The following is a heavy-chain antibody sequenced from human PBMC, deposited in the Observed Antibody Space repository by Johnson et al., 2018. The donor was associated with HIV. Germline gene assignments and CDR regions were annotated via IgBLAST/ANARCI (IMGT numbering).Heavy chain of an antibody. Sequence: VQLVESGGGLVQPGGSLRLSCAASGFAVSSAYMSWVCQAPGKGMEWVSVIHSGGSTYYADSVKGRFTISRDNSKNTLYLQMNSLRAEDTAVYYCAKTEDAFDIWGQGTMVTVSS. J-gene: IGHJ3*02. CDR1: GFAVSSAY. V-gene: IGHV3-66*02. CDR3: AKTEDAFDI. CDR2: IHSGGST.